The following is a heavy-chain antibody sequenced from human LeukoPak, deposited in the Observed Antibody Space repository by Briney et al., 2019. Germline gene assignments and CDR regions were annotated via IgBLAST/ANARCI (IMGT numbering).Heavy chain of an antibody. D-gene: IGHD3-22*01. CDR2: IILTFGTA. Sequence: GASVRVSCKASGGTFTSYVISWVRQAPGQGLEWMGGIILTFGTANYAQKFQGRVTITTDESTSTAYMELSSLRSEDTAVYYCARDLANYYDSSGYGAHAFDIWGQGTMVTVSS. J-gene: IGHJ3*02. CDR1: GGTFTSYV. V-gene: IGHV1-69*05. CDR3: ARDLANYYDSSGYGAHAFDI.